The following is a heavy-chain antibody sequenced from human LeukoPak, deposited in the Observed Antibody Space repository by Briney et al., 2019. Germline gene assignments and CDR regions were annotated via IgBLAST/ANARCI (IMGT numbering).Heavy chain of an antibody. Sequence: GGSLRLSCAASEFTRSNNGRTWVGQVPGGGPEWVANVNRDGSETYYLDSVKGRFTISKDNAKNSLYLQMNSLRAEDTALYHCAGNNGMDVWGQGTTVIVSS. V-gene: IGHV3-7*03. J-gene: IGHJ6*02. CDR1: EFTRSNNG. CDR2: VNRDGSET. CDR3: AGNNGMDV.